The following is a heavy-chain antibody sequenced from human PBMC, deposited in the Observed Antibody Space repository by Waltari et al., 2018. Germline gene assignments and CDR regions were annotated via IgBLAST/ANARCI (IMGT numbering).Heavy chain of an antibody. J-gene: IGHJ5*02. CDR1: GYTFTSYY. CDR2: INPRGGST. CDR3: AREPNWNYPGGNWFDP. D-gene: IGHD1-7*01. Sequence: QVQLVQSGAEVKKPGASVKVSCKASGYTFTSYYMHWVRQAPGQGLEWMGIINPRGGSTSYAQKFQGRVTMTRDTSTSTVYMELSSLRSEDTAVYYCAREPNWNYPGGNWFDPWGQGTLVTVSS. V-gene: IGHV1-46*01.